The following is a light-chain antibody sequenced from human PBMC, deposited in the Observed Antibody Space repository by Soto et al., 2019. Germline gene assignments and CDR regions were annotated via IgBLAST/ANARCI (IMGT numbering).Light chain of an antibody. J-gene: IGLJ2*01. CDR2: RDN. CDR3: AAWDDSLSGWE. CDR1: SSNIGSDY. V-gene: IGLV1-47*01. Sequence: QSVLTQPPSASGTPGQSVTISCSGSSSNIGSDYVYWFQLLPGTAPKLLIYRDNQRPSGVSDQFSGSKSGTSGSLAISGLRTEDEADYYCAAWDDSLSGWEFGGGTKLTVL.